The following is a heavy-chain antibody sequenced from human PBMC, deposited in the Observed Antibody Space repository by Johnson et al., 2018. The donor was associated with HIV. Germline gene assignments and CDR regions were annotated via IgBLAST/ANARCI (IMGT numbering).Heavy chain of an antibody. D-gene: IGHD6-13*01. CDR2: ISYDGSFQ. CDR1: GFTFSRYG. J-gene: IGHJ3*02. CDR3: ARDQAYRSSWAFSFDI. V-gene: IGHV3-30*03. Sequence: QMQLVESGGGVVQPGRSPRLSCAASGFTFSRYGIHWVRQAPGKGLEWVAVISYDGSFQYYTDSVKGRFTISRDNSKNTVFLQMNSLRSDDTAVYFCARDQAYRSSWAFSFDIWGQGTMVIVSS.